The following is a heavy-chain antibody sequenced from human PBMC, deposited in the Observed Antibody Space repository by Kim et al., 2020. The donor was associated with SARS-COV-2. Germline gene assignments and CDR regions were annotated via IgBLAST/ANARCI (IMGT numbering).Heavy chain of an antibody. CDR3: AKDLGFYYDSALGAFDI. Sequence: VKGRFTIARENAKNTLYLQMNSLRAEDTAVYYCAKDLGFYYDSALGAFDIWGQGTMVTVSS. V-gene: IGHV3-23*01. J-gene: IGHJ3*02. D-gene: IGHD3-22*01.